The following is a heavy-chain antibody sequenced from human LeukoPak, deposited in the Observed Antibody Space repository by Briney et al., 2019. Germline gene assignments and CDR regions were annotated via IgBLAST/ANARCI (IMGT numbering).Heavy chain of an antibody. CDR2: ISSSGSTI. D-gene: IGHD2-2*01. CDR3: ARDGDIVVVPAYYMDV. V-gene: IGHV3-11*04. Sequence: GGSLRLSCAASGFTFSDCYMSWIRQAPGKGLEWVSYISSSGSTIYYADSVKGRFTISRENAKNSLYLQMSSLRAEDTAVYYCARDGDIVVVPAYYMDVWGKGTTVTVSS. CDR1: GFTFSDCY. J-gene: IGHJ6*03.